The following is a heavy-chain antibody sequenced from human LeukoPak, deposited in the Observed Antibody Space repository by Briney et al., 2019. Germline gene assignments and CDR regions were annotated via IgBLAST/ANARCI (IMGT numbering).Heavy chain of an antibody. Sequence: GGSLRLSCAASGFTVSSIAMTWVRQAPGKGLEWVSTIRSNGDTAYNADSVKGRFTISRDNSKKTLYLQMNSLRVEDTAIYYCARGQELDDGVFDSWGQGTLVTVSS. J-gene: IGHJ4*02. CDR2: IRSNGDTA. D-gene: IGHD1-1*01. CDR1: GFTVSSIA. V-gene: IGHV3-23*01. CDR3: ARGQELDDGVFDS.